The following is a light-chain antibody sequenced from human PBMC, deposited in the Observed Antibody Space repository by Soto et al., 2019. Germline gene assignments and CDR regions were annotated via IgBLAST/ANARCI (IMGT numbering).Light chain of an antibody. CDR3: QQYNNWRT. CDR2: DAS. J-gene: IGKJ1*01. CDR1: QSVSSN. Sequence: EIVLTQSPATLSSSPGERATLSCRASQSVSSNLAWYQQKPGQAPRPLIYDASTRATGIPARFSGSGSGTEFTLTISGLQSEDFAVYYCQQYNNWRTFGQGTKVDIK. V-gene: IGKV3-15*01.